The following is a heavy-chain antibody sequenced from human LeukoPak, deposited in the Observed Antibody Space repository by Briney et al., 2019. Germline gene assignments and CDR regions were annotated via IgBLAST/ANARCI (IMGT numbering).Heavy chain of an antibody. Sequence: GGSLRLSCAASGFTFDDYAMHWVRQAPGKGLVRVSRINSDGSSTSYADSVKGRFTNSRDNAKNTLYLQMNSLRAEDTAVYYCAGPTYDILTGYYNYWGQGTLVTVSS. CDR1: GFTFDDYA. J-gene: IGHJ4*02. CDR2: INSDGSST. V-gene: IGHV3-74*01. CDR3: AGPTYDILTGYYNY. D-gene: IGHD3-9*01.